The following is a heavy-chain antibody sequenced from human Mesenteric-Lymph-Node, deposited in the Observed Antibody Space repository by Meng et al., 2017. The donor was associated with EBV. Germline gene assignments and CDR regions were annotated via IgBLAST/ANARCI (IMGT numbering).Heavy chain of an antibody. V-gene: IGHV1-3*01. J-gene: IGHJ5*02. CDR1: GYTFTSYA. Sequence: QVQLVQPGAEVKKPGASVKVSGEASGYTFTSYAMHWVRQSPGQRLEWMGWINVGNGDTKYSQKFHGRVTITRDTSATTAYMELRSLTSEDTAVYYCARDSTGDSRRFDPWGQGTLVTVSS. D-gene: IGHD3-22*01. CDR3: ARDSTGDSRRFDP. CDR2: INVGNGDT.